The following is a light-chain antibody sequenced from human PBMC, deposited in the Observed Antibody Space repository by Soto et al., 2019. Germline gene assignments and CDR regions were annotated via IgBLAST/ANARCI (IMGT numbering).Light chain of an antibody. CDR1: QSVSSSY. V-gene: IGKV3-20*01. J-gene: IGKJ1*01. Sequence: EIVLTQSPGTLSLSPGERATLSCRASQSVSSSYLAWYQQKPGQAPRLLIYGASSRATGIPDRFSGSGSGTDFTLTISRLKPQDFAVYYCKQYGSSPKTFGQGTKVEIK. CDR3: KQYGSSPKT. CDR2: GAS.